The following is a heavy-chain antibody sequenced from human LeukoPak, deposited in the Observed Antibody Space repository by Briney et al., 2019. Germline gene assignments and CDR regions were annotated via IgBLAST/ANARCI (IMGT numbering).Heavy chain of an antibody. V-gene: IGHV4-59*01. D-gene: IGHD5-24*01. CDR3: ARTQMGYFFDY. J-gene: IGHJ4*02. CDR2: ISYSGST. CDR1: GDSISTYF. Sequence: SETLSLTCTVSGDSISTYFWSWIRQPPGKGLEWIGYISYSGSTNYKPSLKSRATISVDASKNQFSLKLSSVIAADTAVYYCARTQMGYFFDYWGQGTLVTVSS.